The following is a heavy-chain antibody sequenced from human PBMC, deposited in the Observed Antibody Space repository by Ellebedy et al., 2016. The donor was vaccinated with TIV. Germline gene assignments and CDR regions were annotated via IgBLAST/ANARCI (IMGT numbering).Heavy chain of an antibody. Sequence: PGGSLRLSCAASDLTFSNSWMHWVRQAPGKGLVWVSRIKSDGSSTSYADSVKGRFTIYRDNSKNTRYLQVNSLTAEDTAVYYCAKLAGVHVWYFDYWGQGTLVTVSS. CDR1: DLTFSNSW. D-gene: IGHD2-21*01. J-gene: IGHJ4*02. CDR2: IKSDGSST. CDR3: AKLAGVHVWYFDY. V-gene: IGHV3-74*01.